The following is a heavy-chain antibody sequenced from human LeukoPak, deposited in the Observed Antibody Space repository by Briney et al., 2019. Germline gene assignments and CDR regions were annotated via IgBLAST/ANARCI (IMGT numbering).Heavy chain of an antibody. CDR2: ISAYNGNT. V-gene: IGHV1-18*01. CDR1: GYTFTSYG. J-gene: IGHJ6*03. CDR3: ARDGARGQNYYYYYMDV. Sequence: ASVKVSCKASGYTFTSYGISWVRQAPGQGLEWMGWISAYNGNTNYAQKFQGRVTMTRDTSISTAYMELSRLRSDDTAVYYCARDGARGQNYYYYYMDVWGKGTTVTVSS. D-gene: IGHD2-15*01.